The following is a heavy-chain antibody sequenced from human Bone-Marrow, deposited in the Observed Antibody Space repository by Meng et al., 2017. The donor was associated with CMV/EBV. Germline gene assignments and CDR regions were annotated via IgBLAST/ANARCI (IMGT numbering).Heavy chain of an antibody. CDR1: GITFSSHE. CDR2: ISSSGSTI. V-gene: IGHV3-48*03. Sequence: GESLKIPCPAPGITFSSHEMNWVRQAPGKGLEWVSYISSSGSTIYYADSVKGRVTISRDNAKNSLYLQMNSLSAEDTAVYYCARATPLDSVVVVAATRSGPLDYWGQGTLVTVSS. J-gene: IGHJ4*02. D-gene: IGHD2-15*01. CDR3: ARATPLDSVVVVAATRSGPLDY.